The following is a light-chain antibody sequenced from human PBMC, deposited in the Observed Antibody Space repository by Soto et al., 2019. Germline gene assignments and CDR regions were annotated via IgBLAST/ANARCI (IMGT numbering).Light chain of an antibody. Sequence: DIQMTQSPSSLSVSIGDTITITCRSSQSISVYLNWYQKKPGTPPKLLIYAASNLQSGVPSRFIGRGSGTDFTLTISSLQPEDFASYYCQQTYRIPYTFGQGTKLEI. CDR2: AAS. J-gene: IGKJ2*01. CDR3: QQTYRIPYT. V-gene: IGKV1-39*01. CDR1: QSISVY.